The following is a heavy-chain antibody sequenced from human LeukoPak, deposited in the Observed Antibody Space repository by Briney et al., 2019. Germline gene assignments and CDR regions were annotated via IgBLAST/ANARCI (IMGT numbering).Heavy chain of an antibody. Sequence: SETLSLTCTVSGGSVSRGGYYWNWIRQHPGKGLEWIGFTSYSEGTYYNPSLMSRITISVDISQNQFSLKMRDVTAADTAVYFCATADWESFYFDSWGQGAPVLVSA. CDR3: ATADWESFYFDS. V-gene: IGHV4-31*03. J-gene: IGHJ4*02. CDR1: GGSVSRGGYY. D-gene: IGHD1-26*01. CDR2: TSYSEGT.